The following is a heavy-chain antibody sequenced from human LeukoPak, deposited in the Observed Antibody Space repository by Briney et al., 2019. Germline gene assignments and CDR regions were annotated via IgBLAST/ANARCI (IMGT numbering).Heavy chain of an antibody. V-gene: IGHV3-48*03. CDR2: ISSSGSTI. CDR3: ARHDYVWGSYRFPRG. Sequence: GGSLRLSCAASGFTFDDYGMNWVRQAPGKGLEWVSYISSSGSTIYYADSVKGRFTISRDNAKNSLYLQMNSLRAEDTAVYYCARHDYVWGSYRFPRGWGQGTLVTVSS. J-gene: IGHJ4*02. D-gene: IGHD3-16*02. CDR1: GFTFDDYG.